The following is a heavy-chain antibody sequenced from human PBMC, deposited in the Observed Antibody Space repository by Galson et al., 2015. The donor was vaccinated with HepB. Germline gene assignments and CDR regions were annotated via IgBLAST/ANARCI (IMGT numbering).Heavy chain of an antibody. CDR3: ARAGGYCSGGSCYSAYFQH. D-gene: IGHD2-15*01. J-gene: IGHJ1*01. CDR1: GFTFSSYG. V-gene: IGHV3-33*08. Sequence: SLRLSCAASGFTFSSYGMHWVRQAPGKGLEWVAVIWYDGSNKYYADSVKGRFTISRDNSKNTLYLQMNSLRAEDTAVYYRARAGGYCSGGSCYSAYFQHWGQGTLVTVSS. CDR2: IWYDGSNK.